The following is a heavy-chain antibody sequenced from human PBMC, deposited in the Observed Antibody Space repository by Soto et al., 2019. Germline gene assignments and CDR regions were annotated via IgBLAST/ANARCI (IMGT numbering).Heavy chain of an antibody. CDR3: ARHGDFWSGSQGYNWFDP. D-gene: IGHD3-3*01. J-gene: IGHJ5*02. V-gene: IGHV4-39*01. Sequence: QVQLQESGPGLGKPSETLSLTCTVSGGSIISSTYYWGWIRQPPGKGLEWIGSTYYSGSANYNPSLKSRVTISVDTSKNQFSLKLSSVTAADTAVYYCARHGDFWSGSQGYNWFDPWGQGTLITVSS. CDR2: TYYSGSA. CDR1: GGSIISSTYY.